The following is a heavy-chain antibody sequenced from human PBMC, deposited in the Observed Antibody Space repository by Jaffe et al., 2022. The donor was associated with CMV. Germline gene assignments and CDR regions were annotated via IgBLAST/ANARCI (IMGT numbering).Heavy chain of an antibody. J-gene: IGHJ6*03. V-gene: IGHV3-7*03. CDR3: ARVVTMVRELDYYYYMDV. D-gene: IGHD3-10*01. CDR2: IKQDGSEK. CDR1: GFTFSSYW. Sequence: EVQLVESGGGLVQPGGSLRLSCAASGFTFSSYWMSWVRQAPGKGLEWVANIKQDGSEKYYVDSVKGRFTISRDNAKNSLYLQMNSLRAEDTAVYYCARVVTMVRELDYYYYMDVWGKGTTVTVSS.